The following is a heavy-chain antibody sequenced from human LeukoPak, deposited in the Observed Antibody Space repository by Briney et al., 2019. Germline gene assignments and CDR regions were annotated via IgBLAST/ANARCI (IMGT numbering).Heavy chain of an antibody. Sequence: GASVKVSCRASGYIFTGYDIHWVRQAPGQGLECMCCISPASGGAIYAQKLQGRVTMTGDTSISTAYMELSSLRFDDTAMYYCAKDLRPNSSWYIHYWRQGTLLTVSS. CDR3: AKDLRPNSSWYIHY. D-gene: IGHD6-13*01. CDR1: GYIFTGYD. V-gene: IGHV1-2*02. J-gene: IGHJ4*02. CDR2: ISPASGGA.